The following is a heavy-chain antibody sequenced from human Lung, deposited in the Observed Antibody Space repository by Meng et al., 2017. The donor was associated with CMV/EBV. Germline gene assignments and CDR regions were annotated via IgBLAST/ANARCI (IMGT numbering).Heavy chain of an antibody. J-gene: IGHJ4*02. Sequence: GGSLRLTCPASGFSFNNYWMHWVRQTPGKGLVWVSCITPDGSGANYAGPVMGRFTISRDNARNTVFLQMDSLKADDTALYYCARVGNGLGGPEVSAIDYWGQGTLVTVSS. CDR1: GFSFNNYW. CDR3: ARVGNGLGGPEVSAIDY. CDR2: ITPDGSGA. D-gene: IGHD3-10*01. V-gene: IGHV3-74*01.